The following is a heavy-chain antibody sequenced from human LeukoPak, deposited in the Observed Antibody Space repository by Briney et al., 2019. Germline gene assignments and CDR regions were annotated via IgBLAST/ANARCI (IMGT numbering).Heavy chain of an antibody. CDR1: GGSIRNSTYY. CDR2: IYYSGIT. CDR3: ASSPGFGSCYYDY. J-gene: IGHJ4*02. V-gene: IGHV4-39*01. D-gene: IGHD1-26*01. Sequence: SETLSLTCTVSGGSIRNSTYYWGWIRQPPGEGLEWIGSIYYSGITYDNPSLKSRVTISVDTSRNQFSLKLYSVTAADTAVYYCASSPGFGSCYYDYWGQGTLVTVSS.